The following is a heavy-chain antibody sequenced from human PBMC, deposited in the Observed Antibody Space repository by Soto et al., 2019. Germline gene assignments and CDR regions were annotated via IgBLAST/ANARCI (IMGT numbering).Heavy chain of an antibody. V-gene: IGHV4-39*01. J-gene: IGHJ4*02. D-gene: IGHD3-10*01. CDR2: IYYSGST. Sequence: QLHLHESGPGLVKSSETLSLTCTVSGGSISSSSYYWGWIRQPPGKGLEWIGSIYYSGSTYYNPSLKSRGTISVDTSKNQFSLKLSSVSAADTAVYYCARQADYYGSGSYFNYWGQGTLVSVSS. CDR3: ARQADYYGSGSYFNY. CDR1: GGSISSSSYY.